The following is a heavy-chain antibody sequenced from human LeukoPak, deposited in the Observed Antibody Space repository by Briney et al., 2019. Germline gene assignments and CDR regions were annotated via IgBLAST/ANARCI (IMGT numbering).Heavy chain of an antibody. V-gene: IGHV3-53*01. CDR1: GFTVSSNY. CDR2: IYSGSST. J-gene: IGHJ5*02. Sequence: PGGSLRLSCAASGFTVSSNYMSWVRQAPGKGLEWVSVIYSGSSTYYADSVKGRFTISRDSSKNTVYLQMNSLRAEDTAVYYCARQLRSVTNWFDPWGQGTLVTVSS. CDR3: ARQLRSVTNWFDP. D-gene: IGHD1-1*01.